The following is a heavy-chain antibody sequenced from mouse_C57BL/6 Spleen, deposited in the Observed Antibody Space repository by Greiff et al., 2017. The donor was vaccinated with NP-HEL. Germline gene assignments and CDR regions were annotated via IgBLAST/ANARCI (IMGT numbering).Heavy chain of an antibody. V-gene: IGHV3-6*01. CDR3: ARVDDWFAY. J-gene: IGHJ3*01. CDR1: GYSITSGYY. CDR2: ISYDGSN. Sequence: EVKLQESGPGLVKPSQSLSLTCSVTGYSITSGYYWNWIRQFPGNKLEWMGYISYDGSNNYNPSLNNRISITRDTSKNQFFLKLNSVTTEDTATYYCARVDDWFAYWGQGTLVTVSA.